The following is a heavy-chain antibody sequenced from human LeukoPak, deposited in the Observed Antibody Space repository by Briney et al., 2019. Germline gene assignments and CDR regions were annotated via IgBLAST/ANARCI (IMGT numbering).Heavy chain of an antibody. CDR2: KSSSSSYT. Sequence: GGSLRLSCAASGFTFSDYYMSWIRQAPGKGLEWVSYKSSSSSYTNYADSVKGRFTISRDNAKNSLYLQMNSLRAEDTAMYYCARTTGVGMVATVFDYWGQGTLVTVS. CDR3: ARTTGVGMVATVFDY. CDR1: GFTFSDYY. D-gene: IGHD5-12*01. J-gene: IGHJ4*02. V-gene: IGHV3-11*06.